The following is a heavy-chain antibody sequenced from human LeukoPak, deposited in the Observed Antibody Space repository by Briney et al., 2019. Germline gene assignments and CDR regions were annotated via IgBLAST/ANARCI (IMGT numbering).Heavy chain of an antibody. J-gene: IGHJ4*02. CDR3: ARDGAMATGYYFDY. D-gene: IGHD5-18*01. V-gene: IGHV1-69*06. Sequence: SVKVSCKTSGYRFTGYYMHWVRQAPGQGLEWMGGIIPIFGTANYAQKFQGRVTITADKSTSTAYMELSSLRSEDTAVYYCARDGAMATGYYFDYWGQGTLVTVSS. CDR2: IIPIFGTA. CDR1: GYRFTGYY.